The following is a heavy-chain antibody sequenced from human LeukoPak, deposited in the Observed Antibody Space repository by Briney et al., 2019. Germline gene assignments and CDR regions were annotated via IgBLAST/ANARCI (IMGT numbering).Heavy chain of an antibody. CDR3: TRGALDYHDAYDF. CDR2: IRSKANSYAT. CDR1: GFTFSASA. J-gene: IGHJ3*01. D-gene: IGHD3/OR15-3a*01. Sequence: PGGSLRLSCAASGFTFSASAMHWVRQASGKGLEWVGRIRSKANSYATAYAASVKGRFTISRDDSKNTAYLEMNSLKTEDTAVYYCTRGALDYHDAYDFWGRGTMVTVSS. V-gene: IGHV3-73*01.